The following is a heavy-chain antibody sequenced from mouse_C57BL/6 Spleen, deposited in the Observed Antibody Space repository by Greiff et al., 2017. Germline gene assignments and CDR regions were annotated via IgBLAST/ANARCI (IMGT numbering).Heavy chain of an antibody. J-gene: IGHJ2*01. V-gene: IGHV5-16*01. CDR1: GFTFSDYY. Sequence: EVKLEESEGGLVQPGSSMKLSCTASGFTFSDYYMAWVRQVPEKGLEWVANINYDGSSTYYLDSLKSRFIISRDNAKNILYLQMSSLKSEDTATYYCARERHYYGSSYDYFDYWGQGTTLTVSS. D-gene: IGHD1-1*01. CDR2: INYDGSST. CDR3: ARERHYYGSSYDYFDY.